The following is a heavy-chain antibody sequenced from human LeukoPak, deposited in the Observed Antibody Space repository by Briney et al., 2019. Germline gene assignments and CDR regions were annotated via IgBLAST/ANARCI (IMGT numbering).Heavy chain of an antibody. CDR3: ARADIRAIASSGWYGFDY. J-gene: IGHJ4*02. D-gene: IGHD6-19*01. CDR1: GYTFTSYG. CDR2: ISGYNCNT. V-gene: IGHV1-18*01. Sequence: ASVKVSCRASGYTFTSYGISWVRQAPGQGIEWMGWISGYNCNTNDAQKFQGRVTMTTDTSTSTAYMELRSLRSDDTAVYYCARADIRAIASSGWYGFDYWGQGTLVTVSS.